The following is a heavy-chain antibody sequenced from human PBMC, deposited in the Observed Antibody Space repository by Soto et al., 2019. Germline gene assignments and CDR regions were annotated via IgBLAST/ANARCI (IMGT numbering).Heavy chain of an antibody. CDR3: ARQITTFGVIINALNV. V-gene: IGHV5-10-1*01. CDR2: IDPSDSRA. D-gene: IGHD3-3*01. J-gene: IGHJ3*01. CDR1: GYSFTQYW. Sequence: GESLKISCNISGYSFTQYWIAWVRQMPGKGLEWVGRIDPSDSRADYSPSFQGRVTIPVDRSIATTNLRWSSLEASDTAVYYCARQITTFGVIINALNVWGQGTMVTVSS.